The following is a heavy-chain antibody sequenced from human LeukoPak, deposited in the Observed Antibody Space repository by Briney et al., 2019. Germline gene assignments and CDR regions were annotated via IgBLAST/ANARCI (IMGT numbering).Heavy chain of an antibody. V-gene: IGHV3-74*01. Sequence: GGSLRLSCAASGFTFGSYWLHWVRQVPGKGLLWVSRFNTDGSGTTYADSVKGRFTSSRNNAKNTLYLQMTSLRAEDTAIYYCARSCSSASCSLDYWGQGTLVTVSS. CDR3: ARSCSSASCSLDY. CDR1: GFTFGSYW. D-gene: IGHD2-2*01. J-gene: IGHJ4*02. CDR2: FNTDGSGT.